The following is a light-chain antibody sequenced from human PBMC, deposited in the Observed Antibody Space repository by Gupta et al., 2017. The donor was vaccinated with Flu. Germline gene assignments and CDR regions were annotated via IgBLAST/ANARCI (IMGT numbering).Light chain of an antibody. Sequence: SLGERATINCKSSQSLLYSGDNKNYLTWFQQRPGQPPKLLIYEASTRKSGVPGRFTGSGSGTDFTLTISSLQAEDVAVYYCQQDVSVPLTFGHGTKVDVK. CDR2: EAS. CDR1: QSLLYSGDNKNY. V-gene: IGKV4-1*01. CDR3: QQDVSVPLT. J-gene: IGKJ3*01.